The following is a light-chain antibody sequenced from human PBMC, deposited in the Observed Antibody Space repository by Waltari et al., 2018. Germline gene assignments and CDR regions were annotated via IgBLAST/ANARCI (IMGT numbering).Light chain of an antibody. CDR3: QQYGSTPLFT. CDR2: DAS. J-gene: IGKJ3*01. Sequence: EIVLTQSPGTLSLSPGERATLSCRASQSVGSTYLAWYQQKAGQAPRLLIDDASKRATGIPDRFSGGGSGTDFTLTISRLEPEDFAVYYCQQYGSTPLFTFGPGTKVDI. V-gene: IGKV3-20*01. CDR1: QSVGSTY.